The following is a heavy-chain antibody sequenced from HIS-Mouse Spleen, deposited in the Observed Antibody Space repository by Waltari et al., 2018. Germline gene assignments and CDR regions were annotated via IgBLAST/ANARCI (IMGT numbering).Heavy chain of an antibody. CDR3: AREIPYSSSWYDWYFDL. V-gene: IGHV4-39*07. D-gene: IGHD6-13*01. CDR2: IYYSGST. CDR1: GGSISSSSYY. Sequence: QLQLQESGPGLVKPSETLSLTCTVSGGSISSSSYYWGWIGQPPGKGLEWIGSIYYSGSTYYNPSLKSRVTISVDTSKNQFSLKLSSVTAADMAVYYCAREIPYSSSWYDWYFDLWGRGTLVTVSS. J-gene: IGHJ2*01.